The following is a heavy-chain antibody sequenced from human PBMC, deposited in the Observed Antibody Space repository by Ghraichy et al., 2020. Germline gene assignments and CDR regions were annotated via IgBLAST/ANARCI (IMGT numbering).Heavy chain of an antibody. CDR1: GGSISSYY. V-gene: IGHV4-59*08. Sequence: TLSLTCTVSGGSISSYYWSWIRQPPGKGLEWIGYIYYSGSTNYNPSLKSRVTISVDTSKNQFSLKLSSVTAADTAVYYCASAAAQTYYDFWSGYNSWGFDLWGRGTLVTVSS. CDR2: IYYSGST. J-gene: IGHJ2*01. D-gene: IGHD3-3*01. CDR3: ASAAAQTYYDFWSGYNSWGFDL.